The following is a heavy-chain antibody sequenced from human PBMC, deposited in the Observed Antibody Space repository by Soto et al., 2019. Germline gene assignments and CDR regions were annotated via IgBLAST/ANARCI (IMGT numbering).Heavy chain of an antibody. CDR2: IIPIFGTA. CDR3: ASTGGLEWFDWYFDL. V-gene: IGHV1-69*01. D-gene: IGHD3-3*01. Sequence: QVQLVQSGAEVKKPGSSVKVSCKASGGTFSSYAISWVRQAPGQGLEWMGGIIPIFGTANYAQKFQGRVTITADEYTSTAYMELSSLRSEDTAVYYCASTGGLEWFDWYFDLWGRGTLVTVSS. CDR1: GGTFSSYA. J-gene: IGHJ2*01.